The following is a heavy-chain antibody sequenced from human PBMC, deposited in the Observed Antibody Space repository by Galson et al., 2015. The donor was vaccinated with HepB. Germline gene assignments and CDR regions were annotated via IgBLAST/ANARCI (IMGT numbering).Heavy chain of an antibody. D-gene: IGHD3-10*01. Sequence: SLRLSCAASGFTLSTFWMSWVRQAPGKGLEWVANINQDGSEIFYVDSVKGRFTISRDNAKNSLYLQMNSLRAEDTALYYCVRASGIGVWGQGILVTVSS. CDR1: GFTLSTFW. CDR3: VRASGIGV. CDR2: INQDGSEI. V-gene: IGHV3-7*03. J-gene: IGHJ4*02.